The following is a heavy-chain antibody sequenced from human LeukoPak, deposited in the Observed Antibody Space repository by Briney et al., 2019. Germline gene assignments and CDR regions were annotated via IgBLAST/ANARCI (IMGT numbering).Heavy chain of an antibody. CDR2: IYYSGST. J-gene: IGHJ5*02. CDR1: GGSISSYY. Sequence: SETLSLTXTVSGGSISSYYWSWLRQPPGKGLEWIGCIYYSGSTNYNPSLKSRVTISVDTSKNQFSLKLSSVTAADTAVYYCARDLYGSGSYYNAYNWFDPWGQGTLVTVSS. V-gene: IGHV4-59*01. D-gene: IGHD3-10*01. CDR3: ARDLYGSGSYYNAYNWFDP.